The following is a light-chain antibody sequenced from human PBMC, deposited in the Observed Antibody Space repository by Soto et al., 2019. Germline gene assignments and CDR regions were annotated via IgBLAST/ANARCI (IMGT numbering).Light chain of an antibody. Sequence: DIVMTQSPLSLPVTPGEPASISCRSSQSLLHSNGYDYLDWYVQKPGQSPQLLIYLGSLRASGVPAKFSGRGSGTDFKLKISRVEAEDVGVYYCVQILQTPPHTFGPGTKLEIK. V-gene: IGKV2-28*01. CDR1: QSLLHSNGYDY. CDR3: VQILQTPPHT. J-gene: IGKJ2*01. CDR2: LGS.